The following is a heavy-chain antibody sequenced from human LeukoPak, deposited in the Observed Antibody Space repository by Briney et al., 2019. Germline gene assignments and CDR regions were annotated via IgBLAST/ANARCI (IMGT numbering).Heavy chain of an antibody. J-gene: IGHJ4*02. CDR2: IKQDGTEK. D-gene: IGHD3-22*01. CDR3: ASYYDSSGYPYIDY. V-gene: IGHV3-7*01. CDR1: GFTFTTYW. Sequence: PGGSLRLSCAASGFTFTTYWMSWVRQAPGKGLEWVANIKQDGTEKYYVDSVKGRFTISRDNAKNSLYLQMNSLRAEDTAVYYCASYYDSSGYPYIDYWGQGTLVTVSS.